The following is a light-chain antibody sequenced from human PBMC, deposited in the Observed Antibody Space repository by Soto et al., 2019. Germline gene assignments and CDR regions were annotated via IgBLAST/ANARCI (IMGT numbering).Light chain of an antibody. CDR2: GAS. Sequence: EIVLTQSPGTLSLSPGARATLSCRASQSVDRNYLAWYQHKPGQAPRLLIYGASTRATGIPDRFSGSGSGTDFTLTISRLEPADFAVYYCHQYGLSPHYTFRHGTKVDIK. J-gene: IGKJ3*01. CDR1: QSVDRNY. V-gene: IGKV3-20*01. CDR3: HQYGLSPHYT.